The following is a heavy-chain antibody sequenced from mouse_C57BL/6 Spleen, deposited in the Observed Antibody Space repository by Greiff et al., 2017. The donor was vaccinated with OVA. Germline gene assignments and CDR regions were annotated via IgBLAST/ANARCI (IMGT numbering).Heavy chain of an antibody. Sequence: VQLQESGPELVKPGASVKISCKASGYAFSSSWMNWVKQRPGKGLEWIGRIYPGDGDTNYNGKFKGKATLTADKSSSTAYMQLSSLTSEDSAVYFCARDYGSSYGYWGQGTLVTVSA. CDR1: GYAFSSSW. V-gene: IGHV1-82*01. CDR2: IYPGDGDT. CDR3: ARDYGSSYGY. D-gene: IGHD1-1*01. J-gene: IGHJ3*01.